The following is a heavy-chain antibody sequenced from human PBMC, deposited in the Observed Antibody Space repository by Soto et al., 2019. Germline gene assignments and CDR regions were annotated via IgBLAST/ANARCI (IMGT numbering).Heavy chain of an antibody. V-gene: IGHV4-30-2*01. CDR2: IFHSGST. Sequence: QLQLQESGSGLVKPSQTLSLTCAVSGGSISSGGYSWSWLRQPPGKGLEWIGDIFHSGSTYYNPALKSRFTILVDGAKNHFSLERGSVTAAGAAVYCWAREGGSGSPDWSFNVWGRGAPGTGSS. CDR1: GGSISSGGYS. D-gene: IGHD1-26*01. J-gene: IGHJ2*01. CDR3: AREGGSGSPDWSFNV.